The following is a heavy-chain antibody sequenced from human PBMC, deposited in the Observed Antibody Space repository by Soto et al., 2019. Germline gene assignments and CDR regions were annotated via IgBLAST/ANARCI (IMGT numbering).Heavy chain of an antibody. Sequence: SETLSLTCTVSGASITGTSYWSWIRQPAGKGLEWIGRFPLSGTTNYNPSLRSRVTMSADVSKNQFSLRLTSVTAADTALYYCARGMTPPGAPAWYYFDSWGQGTLVTVSS. CDR1: GASITGTSY. D-gene: IGHD2-8*02. J-gene: IGHJ4*02. CDR3: ARGMTPPGAPAWYYFDS. V-gene: IGHV4-4*07. CDR2: FPLSGTT.